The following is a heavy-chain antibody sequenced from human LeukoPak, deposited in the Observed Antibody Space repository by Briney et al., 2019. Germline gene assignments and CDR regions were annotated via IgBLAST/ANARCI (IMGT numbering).Heavy chain of an antibody. D-gene: IGHD3/OR15-3a*01. Sequence: GSLRLSCAASGFTFSDYWMHWVRQAPGKGLVWVSRIKSDGSSTSYADSVKGRFTITRGSAKNTLYLQMNSLRAEDTAVYYCARGTGNYYGYWGQGTLVTVSS. CDR2: IKSDGSST. J-gene: IGHJ4*02. CDR3: ARGTGNYYGY. V-gene: IGHV3-74*01. CDR1: GFTFSDYW.